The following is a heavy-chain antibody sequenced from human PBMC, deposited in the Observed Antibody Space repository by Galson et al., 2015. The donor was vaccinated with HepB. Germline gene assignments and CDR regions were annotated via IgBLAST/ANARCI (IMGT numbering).Heavy chain of an antibody. D-gene: IGHD3-9*01. J-gene: IGHJ2*01. CDR1: GYTFTSYG. Sequence: SVKVSCKASGYTFTSYGISWVRQAPGQGLEWMGWISAYNGNTNYAQKLQGRVTMTTDTSTSTAYMELWSLRAEDTAVYYCARNGYYDMLTGYFIGYFDLWGRGTLVTVSS. CDR2: ISAYNGNT. CDR3: ARNGYYDMLTGYFIGYFDL. V-gene: IGHV1-18*04.